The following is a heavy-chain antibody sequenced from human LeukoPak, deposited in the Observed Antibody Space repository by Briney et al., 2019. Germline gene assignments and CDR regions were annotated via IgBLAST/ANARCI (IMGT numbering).Heavy chain of an antibody. Sequence: PGGSLRLSCAASGFTFSSYSMNWVRQAPGKGLEWVSSISSSSSYIYYADSVKGRFTISRDNAKNSLYLQMNSPRAEDTAVYYCARESPSSGWSLDYWGQGTLVTVSS. D-gene: IGHD6-19*01. CDR3: ARESPSSGWSLDY. CDR2: ISSSSSYI. V-gene: IGHV3-21*01. J-gene: IGHJ4*02. CDR1: GFTFSSYS.